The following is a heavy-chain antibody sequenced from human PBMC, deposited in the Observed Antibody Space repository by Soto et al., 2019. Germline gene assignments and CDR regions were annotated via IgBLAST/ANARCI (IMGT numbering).Heavy chain of an antibody. CDR3: ARTDEDQQRFLGDSHDNCGFADH. J-gene: IGHJ4*02. Sequence: QVTLKESGPVLVKPTETLTLTCTVSGFSLMNIRMGVSWLHQPPGRALEWLAHIFSNDDKSYNTSLNSRLTISRDTSKSQVVLTMTNMDPVDTARYFCARTDEDQQRFLGDSHDNCGFADHWGQGTQVTVSS. CDR2: IFSNDDK. V-gene: IGHV2-26*01. CDR1: GFSLMNIRMG. D-gene: IGHD3-22*01.